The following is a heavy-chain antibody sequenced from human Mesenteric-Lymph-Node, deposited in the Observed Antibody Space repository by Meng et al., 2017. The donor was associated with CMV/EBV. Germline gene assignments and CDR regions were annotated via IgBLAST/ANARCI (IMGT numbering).Heavy chain of an antibody. V-gene: IGHV3-30-3*01. CDR3: AKDQSGWGWFDS. D-gene: IGHD3-10*01. Sequence: GESLKISCAASGFTFSTHAVHWVRQAPGKGLEWVALISYDGSNKYYADSVKGRFTISRDNSKNTLYLQMNSLRAEDTAVYYCAKDQSGWGWFDSWGQGTQVTVSS. CDR1: GFTFSTHA. CDR2: ISYDGSNK. J-gene: IGHJ5*01.